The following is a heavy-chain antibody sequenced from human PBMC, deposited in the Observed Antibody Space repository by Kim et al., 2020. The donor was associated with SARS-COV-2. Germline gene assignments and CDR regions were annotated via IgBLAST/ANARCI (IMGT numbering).Heavy chain of an antibody. J-gene: IGHJ5*02. CDR1: GYKFTSYY. CDR3: AVGGIEAPGLEWFDP. D-gene: IGHD6-13*01. CDR2: IDPTDSYT. V-gene: IGHV5-10-1*01. Sequence: GESLKISCEGSGYKFTSYYISWVRQMPGKGLEWMGKIDPTDSYTSYSPSFRGHVTISADKSRSTAYLQWSSLKASDTAMYYCAVGGIEAPGLEWFDPWGQGTLVTVSS.